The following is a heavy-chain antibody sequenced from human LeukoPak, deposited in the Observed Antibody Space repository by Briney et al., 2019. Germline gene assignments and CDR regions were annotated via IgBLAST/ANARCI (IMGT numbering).Heavy chain of an antibody. D-gene: IGHD3-22*01. Sequence: PGGSLRLSCAASGFTVSSNYMSWVRQAPGKGLEWVSVIYSGGSTYYADSVKGRFTISRDNSKNTLYLQMNSLRAEDTAVYYCAREDSSGPFDYWGQGTLVTVSS. CDR1: GFTVSSNY. V-gene: IGHV3-53*01. J-gene: IGHJ4*02. CDR2: IYSGGST. CDR3: AREDSSGPFDY.